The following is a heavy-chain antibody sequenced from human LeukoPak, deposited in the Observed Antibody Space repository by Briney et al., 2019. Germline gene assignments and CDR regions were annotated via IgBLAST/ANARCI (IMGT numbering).Heavy chain of an antibody. CDR1: GGSISSGDYY. CDR2: IHSSGTT. J-gene: IGHJ4*02. D-gene: IGHD4-11*01. Sequence: SETLSLTCTVSGGSISSGDYYWTWIRQSPGKGLEWIGYIHSSGTTYSNPSLRSRVTISVDTSKNQFSLKLNSVTAADTALYYWARRATLTLGYFDCWGQGTLVTVSS. V-gene: IGHV4-30-4*08. CDR3: ARRATLTLGYFDC.